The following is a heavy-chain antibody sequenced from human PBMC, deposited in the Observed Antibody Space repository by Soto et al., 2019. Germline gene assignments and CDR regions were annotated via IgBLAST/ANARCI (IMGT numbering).Heavy chain of an antibody. V-gene: IGHV1-69*14. Sequence: QVQLVQSGAEVKKPGSSVKVSCKASGGSLSNYGISWVRQAPGQGLEWMGAIIPVFGTPNYAQKFQDRVTMTGDKSTTNVYMEVRSLASEGTAVYYCARGDATKIVVTTYYGMDVWGQGTTVTVSS. CDR3: ARGDATKIVVTTYYGMDV. J-gene: IGHJ6*02. CDR1: GGSLSNYG. CDR2: IIPVFGTP. D-gene: IGHD3-22*01.